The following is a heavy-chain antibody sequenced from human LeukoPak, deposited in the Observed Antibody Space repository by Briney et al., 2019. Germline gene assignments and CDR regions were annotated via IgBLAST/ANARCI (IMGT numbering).Heavy chain of an antibody. D-gene: IGHD1-26*01. V-gene: IGHV4-31*03. J-gene: IGHJ4*02. CDR3: ARDSGGATGKFDY. Sequence: KTSETLSLTCTVSSDSINTAAYYWTWIRQHPGKGLEWLGSIYYNGNTFDNPSLKSRVTMSVDTSKNQFSLNLSSVTAADTAVYYCARDSGGATGKFDYWGQGTLVTVSS. CDR2: IYYNGNT. CDR1: SDSINTAAYY.